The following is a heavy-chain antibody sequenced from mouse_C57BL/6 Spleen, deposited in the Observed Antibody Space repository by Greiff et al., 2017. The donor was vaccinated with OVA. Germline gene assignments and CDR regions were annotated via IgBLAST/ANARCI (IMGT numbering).Heavy chain of an antibody. D-gene: IGHD2-1*01. J-gene: IGHJ4*01. CDR3: ARYGNYAMDY. V-gene: IGHV3-2*02. Sequence: EVKLQESGPGLVKPSQSLSLTCTVTGYSITSDYAWNWIRQFPGNKLEWMGYISYSGSTNYNPSLKSRISITRDTSKNQFFLQLNSVTTEDTATYYCARYGNYAMDYWGQGTSVTVSS. CDR1: GYSITSDYA. CDR2: ISYSGST.